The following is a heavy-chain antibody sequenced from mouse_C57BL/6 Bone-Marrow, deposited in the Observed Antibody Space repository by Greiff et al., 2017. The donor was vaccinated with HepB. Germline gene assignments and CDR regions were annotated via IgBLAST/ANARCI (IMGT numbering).Heavy chain of an antibody. CDR3: ARVPYCYGSSPYYFDY. J-gene: IGHJ2*01. V-gene: IGHV1-64*01. CDR1: GYTFTSYW. D-gene: IGHD1-1*01. CDR2: IHPNSGST. Sequence: QVQLQQPGAELVKPGASVKLSCKASGYTFTSYWMHWVKQRPGQGLEWIGMIHPNSGSTNYNEKFKSKATLTVDKSSSTAYMQLSSLTSEDSAVYYCARVPYCYGSSPYYFDYWGQGTTLTVSS.